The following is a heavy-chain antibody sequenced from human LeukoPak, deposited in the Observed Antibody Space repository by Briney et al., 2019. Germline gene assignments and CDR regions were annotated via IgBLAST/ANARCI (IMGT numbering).Heavy chain of an antibody. Sequence: PGGSLRLSCAASGFTFSSYAMSWVRQAPGKGLEWVSAISGSGGSTYYADSVKGRFTISRDNSKNTLYLQMNSLRAEDTAVYYCAKDRYDILTGYSGDYFDYWGQGTLVTVSS. CDR2: ISGSGGST. J-gene: IGHJ4*02. CDR1: GFTFSSYA. V-gene: IGHV3-23*01. D-gene: IGHD3-9*01. CDR3: AKDRYDILTGYSGDYFDY.